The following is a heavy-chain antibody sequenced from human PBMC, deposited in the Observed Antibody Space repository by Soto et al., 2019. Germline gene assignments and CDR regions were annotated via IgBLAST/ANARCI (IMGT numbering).Heavy chain of an antibody. CDR3: AKGYCSGPSCYRGYGMDV. Sequence: GSLRLSCVASVFSFRNYGMHWVRQAPGKGLEWVAVISYEEINNKNYADSVKGRFTISRDNSENTLYLQMDSLRAEDTAVYYCAKGYCSGPSCYRGYGMDVWGQGTTVTVSS. D-gene: IGHD2-2*01. CDR1: VFSFRNYG. V-gene: IGHV3-30*18. J-gene: IGHJ6*02. CDR2: ISYEEINNK.